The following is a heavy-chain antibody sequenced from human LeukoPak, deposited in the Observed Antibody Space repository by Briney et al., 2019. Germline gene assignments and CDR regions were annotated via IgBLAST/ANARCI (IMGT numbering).Heavy chain of an antibody. CDR3: ARQAGDYVDY. V-gene: IGHV4-34*01. CDR2: TNHSGTT. J-gene: IGHJ4*02. Sequence: PSETLSLTCAVYGGSFSGYYWGWIRQSPGKGLEWIGETNHSGTTNYNPSLKSRVTISVDTSKNQLSLRLSSVTAADTAVYYCARQAGDYVDYWGQGTLVTVSS. CDR1: GGSFSGYY.